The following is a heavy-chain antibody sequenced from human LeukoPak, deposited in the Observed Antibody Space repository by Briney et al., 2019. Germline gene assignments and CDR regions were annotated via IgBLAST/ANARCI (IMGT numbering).Heavy chain of an antibody. J-gene: IGHJ4*02. CDR1: DGSISTYY. Sequence: SETLSLTCTISDGSISTYYWSWIRQPPGRGLEWIGYVYYSGSADYNPSLRSRVNLSVDTSKNQFSLTLTSVTAADTAMYYCATTTIGSSSSYYFDYWGRGTLVTVSS. CDR3: ATTTIGSSSSYYFDY. V-gene: IGHV4-59*03. D-gene: IGHD6-6*01. CDR2: VYYSGSA.